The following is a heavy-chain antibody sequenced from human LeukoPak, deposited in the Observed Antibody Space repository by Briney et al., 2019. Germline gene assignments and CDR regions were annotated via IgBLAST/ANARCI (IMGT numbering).Heavy chain of an antibody. D-gene: IGHD3-10*01. CDR2: IKQDGSEK. CDR3: ASGLWTYGY. J-gene: IGHJ4*02. Sequence: HPGGSLRLSCAASEFAFTSYWMSWVRQVPGKGLEWVANIKQDGSEKNYVDSVKGRFTISRDNAKKSLFLQMNSLRAEDTAVYYCASGLWTYGYWGQGTLVTVSS. CDR1: EFAFTSYW. V-gene: IGHV3-7*03.